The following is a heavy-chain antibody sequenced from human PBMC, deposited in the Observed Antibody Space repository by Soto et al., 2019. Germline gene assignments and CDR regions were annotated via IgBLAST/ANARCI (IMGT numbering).Heavy chain of an antibody. CDR1: GGSISSSSYY. D-gene: IGHD6-13*01. Sequence: SETLSLTCTVSGGSISSSSYYWGWIRQPPGKGLEWIGSIYYSGSTYYNPSLKSRVTISVDTSKNQFSLKLSSVTAADTAVYYCARQAPDSSSWYYYYGMDVWGQGTTVTVSS. CDR2: IYYSGST. J-gene: IGHJ6*02. V-gene: IGHV4-39*01. CDR3: ARQAPDSSSWYYYYGMDV.